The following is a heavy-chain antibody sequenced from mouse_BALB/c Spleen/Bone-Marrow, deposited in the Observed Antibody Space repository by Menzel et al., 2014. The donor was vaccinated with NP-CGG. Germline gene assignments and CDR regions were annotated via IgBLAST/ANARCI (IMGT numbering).Heavy chain of an antibody. D-gene: IGHD1-1*01. CDR3: ATYYYGSSLFAY. V-gene: IGHV14-3*02. CDR1: GFNIKNTY. J-gene: IGHJ3*01. CDR2: IDPANVNT. Sequence: EVQLVESGAELVKPGASVKLSCTASGFNIKNTYIHWVKQRPEQGLEWIGRIDPANVNTKYDPKFQGKATITADTSSNTAYLQLSSLTSEDTAVYYCATYYYGSSLFAYWGQGTLSLSLQ.